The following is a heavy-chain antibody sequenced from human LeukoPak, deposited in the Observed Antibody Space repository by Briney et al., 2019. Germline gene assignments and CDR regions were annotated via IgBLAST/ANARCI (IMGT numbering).Heavy chain of an antibody. CDR2: ISYDGSNK. CDR3: AAGYPIDY. D-gene: IGHD3-16*02. Sequence: GGSLRLSCAASGFTFSSYAMHWVRQAPGKGLEWVAVISYDGSNKYYADSVKGRFTISRDNSKNTLYLQMNSLRAEDTAVYCCAAGYPIDYWGQGTLVTVSS. J-gene: IGHJ4*02. V-gene: IGHV3-30*04. CDR1: GFTFSSYA.